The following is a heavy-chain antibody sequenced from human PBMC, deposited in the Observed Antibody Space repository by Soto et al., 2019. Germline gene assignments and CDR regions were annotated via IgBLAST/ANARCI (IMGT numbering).Heavy chain of an antibody. CDR1: GFTVNSNY. J-gene: IGHJ6*02. CDR2: TNTGGTT. CDR3: AKGDGFILAV. D-gene: IGHD3-10*01. V-gene: IGHV3-53*02. Sequence: EVQVLATGGGLIQPGGSLRLSCAASGFTVNSNYMSWVRQAPGEGLQWVSITNTGGTTYYADSVKGRFTVSRDNSKNTLYLQMNSQTAENTAVYYCAKGDGFILAVWGQGTTVSVSS.